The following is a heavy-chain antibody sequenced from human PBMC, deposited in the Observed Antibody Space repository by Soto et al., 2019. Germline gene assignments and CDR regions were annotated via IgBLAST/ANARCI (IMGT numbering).Heavy chain of an antibody. CDR2: IYYSGST. J-gene: IGHJ5*02. CDR1: GXXXXXXGYY. V-gene: IGHV4-31*02. CDR3: ARSVDP. Sequence: QVQLQESGPXXXXXXXXXSLXXXVXGXXXXXXGYYWSWIRQHPGKGLEWIGYIYYSGSTYYNPSLKSRVTISVDTSKNQFSLKLSSVTAADTAXYYCARSVDPWGQGTLVTVSS.